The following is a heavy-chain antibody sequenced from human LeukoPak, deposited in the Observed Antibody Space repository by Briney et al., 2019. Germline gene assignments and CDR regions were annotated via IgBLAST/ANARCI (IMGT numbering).Heavy chain of an antibody. CDR1: GGSISSSNW. J-gene: IGHJ5*02. CDR3: AREGSGSPGVRFDP. CDR2: IYHSGST. Sequence: HPSETLSLTCAVSGGSISSSNWWSWVRQPPGKGLEWIGEIYHSGSTNYNPSLKSRVTISVDKSKNQFSLKLSSVTAADTAVYYCAREGSGSPGVRFDPWGQGTLVTVSS. D-gene: IGHD1-26*01. V-gene: IGHV4-4*02.